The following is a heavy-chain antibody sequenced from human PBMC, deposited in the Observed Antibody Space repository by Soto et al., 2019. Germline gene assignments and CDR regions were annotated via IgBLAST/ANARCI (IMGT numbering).Heavy chain of an antibody. CDR2: IIPIFGTA. V-gene: IGHV1-69*13. D-gene: IGHD3-10*01. CDR1: GGTFSSYA. Sequence: SVNVSCKASGGTFSSYAISWVRQAPGQGLEWMGGIIPIFGTANYAQKFQGRVTITADESTSTAYMELSSLRSEDTAVYYCARWRGPHNYYGSGSYYSDPRYYYGTEVWGQGTPVTVSS. CDR3: ARWRGPHNYYGSGSYYSDPRYYYGTEV. J-gene: IGHJ6*01.